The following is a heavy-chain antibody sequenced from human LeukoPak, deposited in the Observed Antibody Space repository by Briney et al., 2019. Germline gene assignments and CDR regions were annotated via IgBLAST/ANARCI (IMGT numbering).Heavy chain of an antibody. CDR2: IYYNGRT. J-gene: IGHJ4*02. CDR1: GGSINSYY. D-gene: IGHD5-24*01. Sequence: PSETLSLTCTVSGGSINSYYWKWIRQPPGKGLQWIGYIYYNGRTSYNPSLKSRVTISVVPSKKQFSLKVNSVTAADTAVYYCAIGGEMTTAMLDYWGQGTLVTVSS. V-gene: IGHV4-59*01. CDR3: AIGGEMTTAMLDY.